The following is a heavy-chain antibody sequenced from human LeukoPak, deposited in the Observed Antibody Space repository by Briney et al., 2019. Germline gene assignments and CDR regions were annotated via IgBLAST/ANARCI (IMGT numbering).Heavy chain of an antibody. CDR1: GFTFSSYS. Sequence: GGSLRLSCAASGFTFSSYSMNWVRQAPGKGLEWVSSISSGSSYIYYADSLKGRFTISRDNAKNSLYLQMNSLRAEDTAVYYCATYPGYFGYWGQGTLVTVSS. V-gene: IGHV3-21*01. J-gene: IGHJ4*02. CDR2: ISSGSSYI. CDR3: ATYPGYFGY.